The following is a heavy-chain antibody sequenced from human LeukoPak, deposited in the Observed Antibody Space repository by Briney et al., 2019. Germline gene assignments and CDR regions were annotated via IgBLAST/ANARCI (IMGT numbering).Heavy chain of an antibody. CDR1: GFTFSSYG. CDR3: ARNRGYSGRDYFDN. D-gene: IGHD5-12*01. V-gene: IGHV3-33*01. J-gene: IGHJ4*02. CDR2: IWYDGSNK. Sequence: PGRSLRLSCAASGFTFSSYGMHWVRQAPGKGLEWVAVIWYDGSNKYYADSVKGRFTISRDNSKNTLYLQMNSLRAEDTAVYYCARNRGYSGRDYFDNWGQGTLVTVSS.